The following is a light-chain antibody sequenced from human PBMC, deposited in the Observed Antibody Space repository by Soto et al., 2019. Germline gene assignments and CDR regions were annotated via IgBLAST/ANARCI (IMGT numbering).Light chain of an antibody. CDR2: DAS. V-gene: IGKV3-11*01. Sequence: EIVLTQSPATLSLSPGERATLSCRASQSVSSYLAWHQQKPGQAPRLLIYDASNRATGIPARFSGSGSGTDFTLTISSLEPEDFAVYYCQQYGSSITFGQGTRLEIK. CDR3: QQYGSSIT. CDR1: QSVSSY. J-gene: IGKJ5*01.